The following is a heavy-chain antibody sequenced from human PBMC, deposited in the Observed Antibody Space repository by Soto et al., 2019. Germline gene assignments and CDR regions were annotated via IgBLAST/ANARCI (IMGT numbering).Heavy chain of an antibody. V-gene: IGHV1-24*01. J-gene: IGHJ5*02. CDR2: FDPEDGET. CDR1: GYTLTELS. D-gene: IGHD2-15*01. Sequence: ASVKVSCKVSGYTLTELSMHWVRQAPGKGLEWMGGFDPEDGETIYAQKFQGRVTMTEDTSTDTAYMELSSLRSEDTAVYYCATGRLYCSGGSCYLPSWFDPWGQGTLVTVSS. CDR3: ATGRLYCSGGSCYLPSWFDP.